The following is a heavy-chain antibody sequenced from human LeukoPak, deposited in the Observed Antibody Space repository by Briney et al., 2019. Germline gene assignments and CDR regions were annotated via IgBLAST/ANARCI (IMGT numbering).Heavy chain of an antibody. CDR3: ARPRGSSWSYYFDY. CDR1: GFTFSYYD. CDR2: ITLSGGST. Sequence: GGSLRLSCAASGFTFSYYDMSWVRQAPGKGLEWVASITLSGGSTFYADSVKGRFTISRDNSKNTLYLQMNSLRSEDTAVYYCARPRGSSWSYYFDYWGQGTLVTVSS. J-gene: IGHJ4*02. D-gene: IGHD6-13*01. V-gene: IGHV3-23*01.